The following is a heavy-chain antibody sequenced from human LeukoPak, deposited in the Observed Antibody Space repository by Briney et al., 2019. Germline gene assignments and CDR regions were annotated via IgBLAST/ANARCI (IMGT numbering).Heavy chain of an antibody. Sequence: ASVKVSCKASGYTFTSHGISWVRQAPGQGLEWMGWISTYNGNTNYAQKLQGRVTITRNTSISTAYMELSSLRSEDTAVYYCARERDREGLDYWGQGTLVTVSS. D-gene: IGHD1-26*01. V-gene: IGHV1-18*01. CDR1: GYTFTSHG. J-gene: IGHJ4*02. CDR2: ISTYNGNT. CDR3: ARERDREGLDY.